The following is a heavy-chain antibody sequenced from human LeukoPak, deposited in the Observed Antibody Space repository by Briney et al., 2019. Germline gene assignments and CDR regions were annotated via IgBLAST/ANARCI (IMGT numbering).Heavy chain of an antibody. CDR1: GFTFSRNP. V-gene: IGHV3-30-3*01. D-gene: IGHD2-2*01. Sequence: GGSLRLSCAASGFTFSRNPIHWVRQAPGKGLEWVALISYDVTNKYYTDSVKGRFTFSRDNSKNTLYLQMISLRAEDTAVYYCAKDPGIGTSGYYFDYWGQGTLVTVSS. CDR2: ISYDVTNK. J-gene: IGHJ4*02. CDR3: AKDPGIGTSGYYFDY.